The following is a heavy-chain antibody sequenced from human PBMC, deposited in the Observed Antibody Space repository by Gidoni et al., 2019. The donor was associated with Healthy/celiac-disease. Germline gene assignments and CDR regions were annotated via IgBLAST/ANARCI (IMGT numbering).Heavy chain of an antibody. CDR1: GFTFSSYA. CDR2: ISYDGSNK. CDR3: ARDRLFDFWSTTFDY. D-gene: IGHD3-3*01. J-gene: IGHJ4*02. Sequence: QVQLVESGGGVVQPGRSLRLSCAASGFTFSSYAMHWVRQAPGKGLEWVAVISYDGSNKYYADSVKGRFTISRDNSKNTLYLQMNSLRAEDTAVYYCARDRLFDFWSTTFDYWGQGTLVTVSS. V-gene: IGHV3-30*01.